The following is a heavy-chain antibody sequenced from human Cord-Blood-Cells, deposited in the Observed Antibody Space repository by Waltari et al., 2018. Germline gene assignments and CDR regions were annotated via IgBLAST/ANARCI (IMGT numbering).Heavy chain of an antibody. V-gene: IGHV3-30-3*01. J-gene: IGHJ4*02. CDR2: ISYDGSNK. CDR1: GLTFSSYA. Sequence: QVQLVESGGGVVQPGRSLRLSCAASGLTFSSYAMHWVRQAPGKGLEWVAVISYDGSNKYYADSVKGRFTISRDNSKNTLYLQMNSLRAEDTAVYYCARVERSGYDFDYWGQGTLVTVSS. D-gene: IGHD5-12*01. CDR3: ARVERSGYDFDY.